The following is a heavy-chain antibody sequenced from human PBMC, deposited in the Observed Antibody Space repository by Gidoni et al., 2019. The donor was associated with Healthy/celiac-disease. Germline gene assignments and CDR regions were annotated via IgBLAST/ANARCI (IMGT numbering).Heavy chain of an antibody. D-gene: IGHD3-3*01. V-gene: IGHV1-58*01. CDR3: AADVTICDVSAYYFDY. CDR2: IVVGSGNT. Sequence: QMQLVQSGPEVKTPETSVNVSCKASGFTFPSSAVQWVRQARGQRLEWLGWIVVGSGNTNDAKKFQERVTITRDMSTSTAYMELSSLRSEDTAVYYCAADVTICDVSAYYFDYWGQGTLVTVSS. J-gene: IGHJ4*02. CDR1: GFTFPSSA.